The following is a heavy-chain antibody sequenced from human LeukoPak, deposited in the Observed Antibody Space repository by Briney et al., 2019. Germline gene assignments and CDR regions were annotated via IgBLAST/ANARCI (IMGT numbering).Heavy chain of an antibody. J-gene: IGHJ4*02. CDR1: GGSISSGGYS. Sequence: SQTLSLTCAVSGGSISSGGYSWSWIRQPPGKGLEWIGYIYYSGSTNYNPSLKSRVTISVDTSKNQFSLKLSSVTAADTAVYYCAARGFWDFDYWGQGTLVTVSS. CDR3: AARGFWDFDY. D-gene: IGHD3-10*01. V-gene: IGHV4-30-4*07. CDR2: IYYSGST.